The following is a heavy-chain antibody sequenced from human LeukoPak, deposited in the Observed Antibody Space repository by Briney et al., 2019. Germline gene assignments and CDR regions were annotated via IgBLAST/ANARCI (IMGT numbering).Heavy chain of an antibody. CDR1: GGSFSCYV. CDR3: ARDQGIVVVTATYYGMDV. CDR2: IIPILGIA. Sequence: SVNVSCKASGGSFSCYVMSWVRQAPGQGLEWMGRIIPILGIANYAQKFQGRVTITADKSTRTAYMELSSLRSEDSAVYYCARDQGIVVVTATYYGMDVWGQGTTVTVSS. D-gene: IGHD2-21*02. V-gene: IGHV1-69*04. J-gene: IGHJ6*02.